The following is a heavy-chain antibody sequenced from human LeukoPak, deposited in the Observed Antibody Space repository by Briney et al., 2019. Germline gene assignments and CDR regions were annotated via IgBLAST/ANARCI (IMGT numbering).Heavy chain of an antibody. V-gene: IGHV3-23*01. Sequence: PGGSLRLSCAASGFTFGNYAMTWVRLAPGKGLEWVSAISGRGGSTYYADSVKGRFTISRDNSENTLYLQMNSLRAEDTAVYYCASEWELSFDYWGQGTLVTVSS. J-gene: IGHJ4*02. CDR3: ASEWELSFDY. D-gene: IGHD1-26*01. CDR2: ISGRGGST. CDR1: GFTFGNYA.